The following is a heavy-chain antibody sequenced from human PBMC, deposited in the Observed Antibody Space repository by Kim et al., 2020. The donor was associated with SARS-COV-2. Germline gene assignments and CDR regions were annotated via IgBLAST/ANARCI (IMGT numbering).Heavy chain of an antibody. D-gene: IGHD2-2*01. CDR2: IGGASTYI. CDR3: ARGGYCSSTSCYFYYYALDV. V-gene: IGHV3-21*01. CDR1: GFDFGTHS. Sequence: GGSLRLSCAASGFDFGTHSMNWVRQAPGKGLEWVSSIGGASTYIYYADSVKGRFTISRDNAKNSLYLQMNSLRAEDTAVYYCARGGYCSSTSCYFYYYALDVWGQGNTVTVSS. J-gene: IGHJ6*02.